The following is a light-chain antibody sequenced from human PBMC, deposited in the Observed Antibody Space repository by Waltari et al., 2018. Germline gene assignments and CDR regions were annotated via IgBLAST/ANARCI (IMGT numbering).Light chain of an antibody. CDR1: QSFGTS. V-gene: IGKV3-20*01. Sequence: ESVLTQSPGTLSLSPWERATLSCRASQSFGTSLAWYQQKPGQAPRLLIYGASMRAAGIPDRFSGSGSGTDFSLTISRLEPEDCAVYYCQHYVRLPATFGQGTRVEIK. CDR2: GAS. J-gene: IGKJ1*01. CDR3: QHYVRLPAT.